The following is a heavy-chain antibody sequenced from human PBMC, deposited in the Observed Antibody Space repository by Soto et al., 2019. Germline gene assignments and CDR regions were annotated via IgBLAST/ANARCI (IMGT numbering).Heavy chain of an antibody. CDR3: AKDGPITIWYFDC. Sequence: QVQLVESGGGVVQPGRSLRLSCAASGFTFSNYGMHWVRQAPGKGLEWVIVISYDGNVAYYADSVTGRFTISRDNSKNTLYLPMNSLRTEDTAMYYCAKDGPITIWYFDCWGQGTLVTVSS. CDR1: GFTFSNYG. V-gene: IGHV3-30*18. J-gene: IGHJ4*02. CDR2: ISYDGNVA.